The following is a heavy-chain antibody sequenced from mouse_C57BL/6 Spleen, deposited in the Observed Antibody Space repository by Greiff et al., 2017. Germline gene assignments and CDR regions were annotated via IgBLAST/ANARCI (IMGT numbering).Heavy chain of an antibody. V-gene: IGHV1-39*01. J-gene: IGHJ3*01. Sequence: EVKLQQSGPELVKPGASVKISCKASGYSFTDYNMNWVKQSNGKSLEWIGVINPNYGTTSYNQKFKGKATLTVDQSSSTAYMQLNSLTSEDSAVYYCAAPYGSSYEGFAYWGQGTLVTVSA. CDR1: GYSFTDYN. CDR3: AAPYGSSYEGFAY. D-gene: IGHD1-1*01. CDR2: INPNYGTT.